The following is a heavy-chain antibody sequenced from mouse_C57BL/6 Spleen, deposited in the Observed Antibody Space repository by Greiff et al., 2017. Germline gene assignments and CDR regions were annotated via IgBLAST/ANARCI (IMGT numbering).Heavy chain of an antibody. Sequence: EVQLQESGPELVKPGASVKISCKASGYSFTGYYMNWVKQSPEKSLEWIGEINPSTGGTTYNQKFKAKAPLTVDKSSSTAYMQRKSLTSEDSAVYYCARVIYYDYDDGPWFAYWGQGTLVTVSA. CDR2: INPSTGGT. J-gene: IGHJ3*01. CDR3: ARVIYYDYDDGPWFAY. CDR1: GYSFTGYY. D-gene: IGHD2-4*01. V-gene: IGHV1-42*01.